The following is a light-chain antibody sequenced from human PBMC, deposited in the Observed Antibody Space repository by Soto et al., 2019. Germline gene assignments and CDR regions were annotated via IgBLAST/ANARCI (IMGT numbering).Light chain of an antibody. CDR1: QSISSSY. CDR3: QQYGSSPLIS. Sequence: EILLTHSPGTLSLSPGERATLSCRASQSISSSYLAWYQQKPGQAPRLLIFGASKRATGIPDRFSGSGSGRDFTLTISGLEPEDFAVYYCQQYGSSPLISFGQGTRLEI. J-gene: IGKJ5*01. V-gene: IGKV3-20*01. CDR2: GAS.